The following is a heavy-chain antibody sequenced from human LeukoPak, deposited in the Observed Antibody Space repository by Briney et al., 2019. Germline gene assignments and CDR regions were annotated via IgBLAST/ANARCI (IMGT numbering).Heavy chain of an antibody. Sequence: PGGSLRLSCAASGFTFSSYGMHWVRQAPGKGLEWVAFIRYDGSNKYCADSVKGRFTISRDNSKNTLYLQMNSLRAEDTAVYYCAKDPTYYDYYYYMDVWGKGTTVTISS. CDR2: IRYDGSNK. V-gene: IGHV3-30*02. CDR1: GFTFSSYG. CDR3: AKDPTYYDYYYYMDV. J-gene: IGHJ6*03.